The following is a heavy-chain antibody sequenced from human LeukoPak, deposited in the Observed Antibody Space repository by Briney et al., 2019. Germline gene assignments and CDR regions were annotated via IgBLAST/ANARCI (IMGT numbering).Heavy chain of an antibody. V-gene: IGHV4-39*01. CDR2: IYYSGST. Sequence: SETLSLTCTVSGGSLSSSTYYWGWIRQPPGKGLEWIGSIYYSGSTYYNPSLKGRITISVDTSKNQYSLKLSSVTAADTAVYYCARRGGVGAAASFDFWGQGTLVTVSS. CDR1: GGSLSSSTYY. J-gene: IGHJ4*02. CDR3: ARRGGVGAAASFDF. D-gene: IGHD2-2*01.